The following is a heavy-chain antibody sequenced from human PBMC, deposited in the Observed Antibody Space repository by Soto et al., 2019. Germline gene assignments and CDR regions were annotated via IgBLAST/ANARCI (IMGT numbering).Heavy chain of an antibody. CDR2: ISGYNGNT. J-gene: IGHJ1*01. Sequence: QVQLVQSGADVKKPGASVKVSCKSSGYTFSDITINWVRQAPGHGLEWMGWISGYNGNTDYAQKFRDRVTMPTDTSIRTAYMELTALGSNDTAMYYCASSLLGVRGGRTAHFQSWGQGNQVIVS. D-gene: IGHD3-10*01. CDR1: GYTFSDIT. CDR3: ASSLLGVRGGRTAHFQS. V-gene: IGHV1-18*01.